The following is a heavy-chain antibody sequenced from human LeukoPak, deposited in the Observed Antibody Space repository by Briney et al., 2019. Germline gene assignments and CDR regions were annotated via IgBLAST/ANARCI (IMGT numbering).Heavy chain of an antibody. D-gene: IGHD1-26*01. V-gene: IGHV4-59*01. Sequence: SETLPLTCTVSGGSISSYYWSWIRQPPGKGLEWIGYIYYSGSTNYNPSLKSRVTISVDTSKNQFSLKLSSVTAADTAVYYCARVEWELGSADAFDIWGQGTMVTVSS. CDR2: IYYSGST. J-gene: IGHJ3*02. CDR1: GGSISSYY. CDR3: ARVEWELGSADAFDI.